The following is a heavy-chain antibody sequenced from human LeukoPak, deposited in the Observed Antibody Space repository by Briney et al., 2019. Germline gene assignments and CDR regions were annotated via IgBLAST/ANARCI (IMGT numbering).Heavy chain of an antibody. J-gene: IGHJ4*02. Sequence: SETLSLTCAVHGGSFSPYYWSWIRQPPGKGLEWIGEINRSGSTNYNPSLKSRVTISVDTSKNQFSLRLSSVAAADTAVYYCARGGFYCGGDCYVDYWGQGTLVTVSS. CDR1: GGSFSPYY. D-gene: IGHD2-21*02. V-gene: IGHV4-34*01. CDR3: ARGGFYCGGDCYVDY. CDR2: INRSGST.